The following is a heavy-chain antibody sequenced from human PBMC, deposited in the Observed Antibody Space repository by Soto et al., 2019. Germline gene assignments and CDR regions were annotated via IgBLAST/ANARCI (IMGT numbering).Heavy chain of an antibody. CDR3: ARTHRKAFDY. Sequence: PGESLKISCKGSGYNFAGYWIAWVRQMPGKGLELMGIIYPSDSDTRYRPSFQGQVTISADKSISTAYLQWSSLKASDTAMYYCARTHRKAFDYWGQGTLVTVSS. CDR2: IYPSDSDT. J-gene: IGHJ4*02. V-gene: IGHV5-51*01. CDR1: GYNFAGYW.